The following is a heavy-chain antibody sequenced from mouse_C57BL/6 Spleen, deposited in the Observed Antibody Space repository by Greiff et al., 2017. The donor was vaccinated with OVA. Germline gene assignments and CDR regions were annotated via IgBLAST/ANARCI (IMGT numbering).Heavy chain of an antibody. J-gene: IGHJ2*01. V-gene: IGHV5-17*01. CDR3: ARQGGYYYFDY. Sequence: EVKVVESGGGLVKPGGSLKLSCAASGFTFSDYGMHWVRQAPEKGLEWVAYISSGSSTIYYADTVKGRFTISRDNAKNTLFLQMTSLRSEDTAMYYCARQGGYYYFDYWGQGTTLTVSS. CDR2: ISSGSSTI. D-gene: IGHD2-3*01. CDR1: GFTFSDYG.